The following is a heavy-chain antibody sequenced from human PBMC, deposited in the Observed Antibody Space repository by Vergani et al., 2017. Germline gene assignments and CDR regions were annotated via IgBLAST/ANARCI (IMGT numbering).Heavy chain of an antibody. D-gene: IGHD1-26*01. CDR2: ISSSGSTI. V-gene: IGHV3-11*01. Sequence: QVQLVESGGGLVKPGGSLRLSCAASGFTFSDYYMSWIRQAPGKGLEWVSYISSSGSTIYYADSVKGRFTISRDNAKNSLYLQMNSLRAEETALYCCAKGQGEVLDAVYGMDVWGQGTTVTVSS. CDR1: GFTFSDYY. CDR3: AKGQGEVLDAVYGMDV. J-gene: IGHJ6*02.